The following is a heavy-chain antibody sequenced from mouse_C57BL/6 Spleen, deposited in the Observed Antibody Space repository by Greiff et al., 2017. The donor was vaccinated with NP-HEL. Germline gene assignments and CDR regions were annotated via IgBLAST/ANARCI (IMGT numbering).Heavy chain of an antibody. CDR3: ARIPCDYDYDNYYAMDY. CDR2: INPKNGGT. J-gene: IGHJ4*01. V-gene: IGHV1-26*01. CDR1: GYTFTDYY. Sequence: VQLQQSGPELVKPGASVKISCKASGYTFTDYYMNWVKQSPGKSLEWIGDINPKNGGTSYNQKFKGKATLTVDKSSSTAYMQLRSLTSEDSAVYYCARIPCDYDYDNYYAMDYWGQGTSVTVSS. D-gene: IGHD2-4*01.